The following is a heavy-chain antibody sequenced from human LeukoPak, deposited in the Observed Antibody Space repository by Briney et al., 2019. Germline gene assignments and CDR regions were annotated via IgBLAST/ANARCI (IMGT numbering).Heavy chain of an antibody. CDR2: IKSKTDGGTT. Sequence: GGSLRLSCAASGFTFSNAWMSWVRQAPGKGLEWVGRIKSKTDGGTTDYAAPVKGRFTISRDDSKNTLYLQMNSLKTEDTAVYYCTHYGDKEGDFDYWGQGTLVTVSS. CDR1: GFTFSNAW. V-gene: IGHV3-15*01. J-gene: IGHJ4*02. D-gene: IGHD4-17*01. CDR3: THYGDKEGDFDY.